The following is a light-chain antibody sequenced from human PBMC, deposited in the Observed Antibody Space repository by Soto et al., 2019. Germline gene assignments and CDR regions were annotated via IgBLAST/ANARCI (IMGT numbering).Light chain of an antibody. CDR3: SSFAGSSTPYV. Sequence: QSALTQPASVSGSPGQSITISCTGTSSDVGGYNYVSWYQQLPGKAPKLMIFEVSNRPSGVSNRFSGSKSGSTASLTISGLQAEDEADYYCSSFAGSSTPYVFGTGTKVTVL. CDR2: EVS. V-gene: IGLV2-14*01. CDR1: SSDVGGYNY. J-gene: IGLJ1*01.